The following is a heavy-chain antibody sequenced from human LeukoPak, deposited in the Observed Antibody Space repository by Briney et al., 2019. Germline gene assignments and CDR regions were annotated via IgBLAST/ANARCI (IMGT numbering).Heavy chain of an antibody. Sequence: AGGSLRLSCAASGFTFSSYAMSWVRQAPGKGLEWVSVISGSGGSTYYADSVKGRFTISRDNSKNTLYLQMNSLRAEDTAVYYCASSHSSGWYYFDYWGQGTLVTVSS. J-gene: IGHJ4*02. D-gene: IGHD6-19*01. CDR2: ISGSGGST. CDR3: ASSHSSGWYYFDY. V-gene: IGHV3-23*01. CDR1: GFTFSSYA.